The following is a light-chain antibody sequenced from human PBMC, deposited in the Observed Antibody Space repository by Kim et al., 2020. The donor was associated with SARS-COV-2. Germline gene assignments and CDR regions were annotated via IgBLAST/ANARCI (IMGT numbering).Light chain of an antibody. CDR2: EDD. J-gene: IGLJ2*01. CDR1: SGSISDNY. CDR3: QSYNRNNVL. Sequence: GKTVTIPCTRSSGSISDNYVQWYQKRPGGVPTTVIYEDDQRPSGVSDRFSGSIDSSSNSASLTISGLRTEDEADYYCQSYNRNNVLFGGGTQLTVL. V-gene: IGLV6-57*03.